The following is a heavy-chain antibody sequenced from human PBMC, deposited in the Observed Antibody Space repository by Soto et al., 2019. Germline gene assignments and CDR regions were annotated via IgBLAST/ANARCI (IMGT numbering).Heavy chain of an antibody. D-gene: IGHD3-22*01. CDR1: GGSISSYY. J-gene: IGHJ4*02. CDR3: ARGAYYDSSGYPDGVYYFAY. CDR2: IYYSGST. Sequence: SETLSLTCTVSGGSISSYYWSWIRQPPGKGLEWIGYIYYSGSTNYNPSLKSRVTISVDTSKNQFSLKLSSVTAADTAVYYCARGAYYDSSGYPDGVYYFAYWGQGPLVTVSS. V-gene: IGHV4-59*01.